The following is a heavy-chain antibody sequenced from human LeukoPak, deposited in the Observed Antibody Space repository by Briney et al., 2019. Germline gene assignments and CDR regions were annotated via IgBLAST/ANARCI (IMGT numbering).Heavy chain of an antibody. CDR2: ISSSSSYI. Sequence: GGSLRLSCAASGFTFSSYSMNWVRQAPGKGLEWVSSISSSSSYIYYADSVKGRFTISRDNAKNSLYLQMNSLRAEDTAVYYCATSAFDSSGYYSYWGQGTLVTVSS. CDR1: GFTFSSYS. J-gene: IGHJ4*02. V-gene: IGHV3-21*01. D-gene: IGHD3-22*01. CDR3: ATSAFDSSGYYSY.